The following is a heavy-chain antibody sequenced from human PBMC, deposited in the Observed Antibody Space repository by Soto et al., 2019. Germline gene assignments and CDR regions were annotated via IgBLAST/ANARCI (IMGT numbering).Heavy chain of an antibody. D-gene: IGHD1-26*01. V-gene: IGHV4-34*01. J-gene: IGHJ4*02. CDR3: VRGGLLGLYYFDY. CDR1: GAYFSDYY. Sequence: SETLSLTCAVYGAYFSDYYWNWIRQSPGKGLEWIGRINHRGTSNYNPSLKSRVTISIDTSQNQFSLRLSSLTAADTAVYYCVRGGLLGLYYFDYWGQGTPVTVSS. CDR2: INHRGTS.